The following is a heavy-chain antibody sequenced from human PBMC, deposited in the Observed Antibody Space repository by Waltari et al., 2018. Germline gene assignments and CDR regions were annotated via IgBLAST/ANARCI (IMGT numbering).Heavy chain of an antibody. D-gene: IGHD3-10*01. CDR2: INHSGST. CDR3: ASAYGSGIYGMDV. Sequence: QVQLQQWGAGLLKPSETLSLTCAVYGGSFSGYYWSWIRQPPGKGLEWIGEINHSGSTNYNPSLKSRVTISVETSKNQFSLKLSSVTAADTAVYYCASAYGSGIYGMDVWGQGTTVTVSS. CDR1: GGSFSGYY. J-gene: IGHJ6*02. V-gene: IGHV4-34*01.